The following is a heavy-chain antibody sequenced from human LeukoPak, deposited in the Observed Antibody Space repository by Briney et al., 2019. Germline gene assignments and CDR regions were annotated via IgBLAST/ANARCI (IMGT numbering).Heavy chain of an antibody. J-gene: IGHJ4*02. CDR2: INHSEST. V-gene: IGHV4-34*01. CDR3: ARGSGTGTTTSLRY. D-gene: IGHD1-7*01. CDR1: GGSFSGYY. Sequence: SETLSLTCAVYGGSFSGYYWSWIRQPPGKGLEWIGEINHSESTNYNPSLKSRVTISVDTSKNQFSLKLSSVTAAYTAVYYCARGSGTGTTTSLRYWGQGTLVTVSS.